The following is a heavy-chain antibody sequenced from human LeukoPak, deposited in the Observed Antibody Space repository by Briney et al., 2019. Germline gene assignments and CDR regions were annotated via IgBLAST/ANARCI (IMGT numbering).Heavy chain of an antibody. V-gene: IGHV5-10-1*01. CDR2: IDPSDSYT. CDR3: AMGYSYDDY. J-gene: IGHJ4*02. D-gene: IGHD5-18*01. Sequence: GESLKISCKGSGYSFTSYWTSWVRQMPGKGLEWMGRIDPSDSYTNYCPSFQGHVTISADKSISTAYLQWSSLKASDTAMYYCAMGYSYDDYWGQGTLVTVSS. CDR1: GYSFTSYW.